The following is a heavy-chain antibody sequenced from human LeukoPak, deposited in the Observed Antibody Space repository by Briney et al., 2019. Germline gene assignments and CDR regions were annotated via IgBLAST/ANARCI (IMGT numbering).Heavy chain of an antibody. V-gene: IGHV1-46*01. J-gene: IGHJ6*02. CDR1: GYTFINYY. CDR3: ARLEATINGMDV. CDR2: INPSGDST. Sequence: ASVKVSCKASGYTFINYYMHWVRQAPGQGLEWMGIINPSGDSTTYAQKFQGRVTMTRGTSTSTVYMELSSLRSEDTAVYYCARLEATINGMDVWGQGTTVTVSS. D-gene: IGHD5-12*01.